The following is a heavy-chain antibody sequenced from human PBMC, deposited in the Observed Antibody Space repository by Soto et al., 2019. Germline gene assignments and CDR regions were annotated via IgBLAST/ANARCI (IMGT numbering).Heavy chain of an antibody. Sequence: SETLSLTCTVSGGSISSGGYYWSWIRQHPVKGLEWIGYIYYSGTTYYNPSLKSRVTIFVDTSKNQFSLKLTSVTAADTAVYYCAREMVGFGGPIFDHWGQGTLVTVSS. D-gene: IGHD3-10*01. J-gene: IGHJ4*02. CDR2: IYYSGTT. CDR3: AREMVGFGGPIFDH. CDR1: GGSISSGGYY. V-gene: IGHV4-31*03.